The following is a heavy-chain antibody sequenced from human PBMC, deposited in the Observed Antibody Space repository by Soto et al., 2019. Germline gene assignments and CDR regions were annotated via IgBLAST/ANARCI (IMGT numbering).Heavy chain of an antibody. CDR3: ARYPGVGAQTHDAFDI. V-gene: IGHV4-59*01. D-gene: IGHD1-26*01. Sequence: QVQLQESGPGLVKPSETLSVTCTVSGGSMRNYYWSWIRQTPEKGLEWIGHIYNSGTTTYNPSHNNRVNISVNTSKNQLSLRVPSMNAADEALYYCARYPGVGAQTHDAFDIWGRGTMVAVSS. CDR2: IYNSGTT. J-gene: IGHJ3*02. CDR1: GGSMRNYY.